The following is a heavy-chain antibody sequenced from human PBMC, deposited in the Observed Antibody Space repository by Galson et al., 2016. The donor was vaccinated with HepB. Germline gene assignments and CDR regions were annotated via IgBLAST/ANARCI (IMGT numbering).Heavy chain of an antibody. D-gene: IGHD6-19*01. V-gene: IGHV3-30*03. CDR1: GFTFSTYG. J-gene: IGHJ4*02. Sequence: SLRLSCAASGFTFSTYGIYWVRQAPGKGLEWVSIISFDGSYKDYAASAKGRFTISRDNSKNPLFLQMSSLRVEDTAVYYCARDRGVSIAVAGTTPFGYWCQATLVTASS. CDR2: ISFDGSYK. CDR3: ARDRGVSIAVAGTTPFGY.